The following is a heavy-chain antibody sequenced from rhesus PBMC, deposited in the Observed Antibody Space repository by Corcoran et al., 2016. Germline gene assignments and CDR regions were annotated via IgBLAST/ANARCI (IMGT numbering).Heavy chain of an antibody. J-gene: IGHJ4*01. CDR2: LSNGGGST. Sequence: EVQRLDSGGGLAKPGGSRRLSCAPSGFTFSHYNMPCVREASGKGLWGFSRLSNGGGSTPYAYSCQSRFTISREHAHNTLYLQMHSLIAADTAVFYCATDSSGWYLIFDYWGQGVLVTVSS. D-gene: IGHD6-31*01. CDR3: ATDSSGWYLIFDY. V-gene: IGHV3-59*01. CDR1: GFTFSHYN.